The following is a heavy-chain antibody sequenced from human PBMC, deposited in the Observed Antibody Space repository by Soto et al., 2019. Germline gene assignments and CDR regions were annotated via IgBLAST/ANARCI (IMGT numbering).Heavy chain of an antibody. J-gene: IGHJ4*02. CDR3: ARGATVTQYDY. D-gene: IGHD4-17*01. V-gene: IGHV4-61*01. CDR1: GVSVSSGSFY. CDR2: GSYSGTT. Sequence: SETLSLTCTVSGVSVSSGSFYWAWIRQPPGKGLEWIGFGSYSGTTDYKPSLKSRVTISVDTSRSQISLKVSSLTAADTAVYYCARGATVTQYDYWGQGTLVTVSS.